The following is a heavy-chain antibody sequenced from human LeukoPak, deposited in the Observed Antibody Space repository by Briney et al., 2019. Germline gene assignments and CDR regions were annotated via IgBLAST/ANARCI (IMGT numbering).Heavy chain of an antibody. CDR1: GFTVSSNY. CDR2: IYSGGST. Sequence: GGSLRLSCAASGFTVSSNYMSWVRQVPGKGLEWVSVIYSGGSTYYADSVKGRFTISRHNSKNTLYLQMNSLRAEDTAVYYCARDRGVDCSSTSCPYYYYGMDVWGQGTTVTVSS. CDR3: ARDRGVDCSSTSCPYYYYGMDV. J-gene: IGHJ6*02. V-gene: IGHV3-53*04. D-gene: IGHD2-2*01.